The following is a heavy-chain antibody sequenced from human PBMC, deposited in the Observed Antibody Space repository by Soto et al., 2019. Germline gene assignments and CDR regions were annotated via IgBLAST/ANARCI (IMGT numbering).Heavy chain of an antibody. J-gene: IGHJ4*02. CDR2: TSYDGSDQ. V-gene: IGHV3-30*14. Sequence: PGGSLRLSCATSGFSCSSFAMHWVRQAPGRGLEWLALTSYDGSDQYNAKSVKGRFTISRDNSKKTLYLHMNGLSAEDTAVYFCARDIYYDASGYFDYWGQGTQVTVS. D-gene: IGHD3-22*01. CDR1: GFSCSSFA. CDR3: ARDIYYDASGYFDY.